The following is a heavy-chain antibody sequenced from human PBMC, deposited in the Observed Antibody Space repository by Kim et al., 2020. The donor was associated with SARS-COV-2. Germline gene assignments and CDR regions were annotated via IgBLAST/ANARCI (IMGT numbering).Heavy chain of an antibody. CDR1: GGSFSGYY. D-gene: IGHD2-15*01. CDR2: INHSGST. J-gene: IGHJ5*02. Sequence: SETLSLTCAVYGGSFSGYYWSWIRQPPGKGLEWIGEINHSGSTNYNPSLKSRVTISVDTSKNQFSLKLSSVTAADTAVYYCARALGYCSGGSCPPWGQGT. CDR3: ARALGYCSGGSCPP. V-gene: IGHV4-34*01.